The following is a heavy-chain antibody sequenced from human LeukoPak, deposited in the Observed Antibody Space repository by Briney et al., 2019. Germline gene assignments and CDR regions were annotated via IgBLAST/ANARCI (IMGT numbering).Heavy chain of an antibody. V-gene: IGHV4-61*02. CDR2: IYTSGST. CDR1: GGSISSGSYY. J-gene: IGHJ5*02. CDR3: ARDVSSNYDWFDP. D-gene: IGHD4-11*01. Sequence: SETLSLTCTVSGGSISSGSYYWSWIRQPAGKGLEWIGRIYTSGSTNYNPSLKSRVTISVDTSKNQFSLKLSSATAADTAVYYCARDVSSNYDWFDPWGQGTLVTVSS.